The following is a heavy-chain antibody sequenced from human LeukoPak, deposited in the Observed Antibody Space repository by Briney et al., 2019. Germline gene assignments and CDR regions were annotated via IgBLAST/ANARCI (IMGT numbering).Heavy chain of an antibody. J-gene: IGHJ5*02. CDR2: INHSGST. CDR1: CGSFSGYY. V-gene: IGHV4-34*01. D-gene: IGHD2-2*01. CDR3: ARADIVVVPAAIKWFDP. Sequence: SETLSLTCAVYCGSFSGYYWSWIRQPPGKGLEWIGEINHSGSTNYNPSLKSRVTISVDTSKNQFSLKLSSVTAADTAAYYCARADIVVVPAAIKWFDPWGQGTLVTVSS.